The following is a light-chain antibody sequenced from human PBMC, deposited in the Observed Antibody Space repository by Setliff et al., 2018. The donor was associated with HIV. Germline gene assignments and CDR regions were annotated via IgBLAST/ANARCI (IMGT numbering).Light chain of an antibody. J-gene: IGLJ1*01. CDR3: SSYTGSGTYV. CDR2: DVS. V-gene: IGLV2-14*01. CDR1: SSDVGGYNY. Sequence: QSVLTQPASVSGSPGQSITISCTGTSSDVGGYNYVSWYQQHPGKAPKLMIYDVSKRPSGVSNRFSGSKSGNTASLTISGLQAEDEADYYCSSYTGSGTYVFGTGTKGTV.